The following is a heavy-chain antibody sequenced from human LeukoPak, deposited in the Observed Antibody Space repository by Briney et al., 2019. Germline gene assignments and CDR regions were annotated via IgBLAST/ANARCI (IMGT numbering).Heavy chain of an antibody. CDR2: ISAYNGNT. D-gene: IGHD6-19*01. J-gene: IGHJ4*02. Sequence: ASVKVSCKASGYTFTSYGISWVRQAPGQGLEWMGWISAYNGNTNYAQKLQGRVTMTTDTSTSTAYMELRSLRSDDTAVYYCARYTPSYSSGWYPESWGQGTLVTVSS. CDR3: ARYTPSYSSGWYPES. V-gene: IGHV1-18*01. CDR1: GYTFTSYG.